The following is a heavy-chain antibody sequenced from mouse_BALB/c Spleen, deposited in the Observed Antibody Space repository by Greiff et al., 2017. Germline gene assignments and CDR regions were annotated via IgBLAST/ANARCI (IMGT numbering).Heavy chain of an antibody. CDR2: ISYDGSN. CDR1: GYSITSGYY. D-gene: IGHD4-1*01. J-gene: IGHJ2*01. V-gene: IGHV3-6*02. Sequence: VQLQQSGPGLVKPSQSLSLTCSVTGYSITSGYYWNWIRQFPGNKLEWMGYISYDGSNNYNPSLKNRISITRDTSKNQFFLKLNSVTTEDTATYYCARGGTGTTFDYWGQGTTLTVSS. CDR3: ARGGTGTTFDY.